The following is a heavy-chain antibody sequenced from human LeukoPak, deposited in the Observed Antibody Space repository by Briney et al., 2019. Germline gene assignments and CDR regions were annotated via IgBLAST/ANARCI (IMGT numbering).Heavy chain of an antibody. CDR2: INHSGST. J-gene: IGHJ4*02. D-gene: IGHD6-13*01. CDR3: AGGYSSSWYTVNYFDY. CDR1: GGSFSGYY. V-gene: IGHV4-34*01. Sequence: PSETLSLTCAVYGGSFSGYYWSWIRQPPGKGLEWIGEINHSGSTNYNPSLKSRVTISVDTSKNQFSLQLSSVTAADTAVYYCAGGYSSSWYTVNYFDYWGQGTLVTVSS.